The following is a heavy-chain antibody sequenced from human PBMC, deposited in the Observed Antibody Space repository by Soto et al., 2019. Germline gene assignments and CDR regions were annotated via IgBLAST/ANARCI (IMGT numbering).Heavy chain of an antibody. D-gene: IGHD5-18*01. Sequence: SETLSLTCAVSGGSISSSSYYWGWIRQPPGKGLEWIGSIYYSGSTYYNPSLKSRVTISVDTSKNQFSLKLSSVTAADTAVYYCARHLGMAAYSYGPYDAFDIWGQGTMVT. J-gene: IGHJ3*02. V-gene: IGHV4-39*01. CDR2: IYYSGST. CDR3: ARHLGMAAYSYGPYDAFDI. CDR1: GGSISSSSYY.